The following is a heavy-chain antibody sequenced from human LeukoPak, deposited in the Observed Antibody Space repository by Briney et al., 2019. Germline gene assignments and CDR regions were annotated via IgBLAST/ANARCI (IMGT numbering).Heavy chain of an antibody. V-gene: IGHV3-30*04. CDR2: ISYDGSNK. CDR1: GFTFSSYA. CDR3: AREYYYGSGSYYGSYYYYGMDV. J-gene: IGHJ6*04. D-gene: IGHD3-10*01. Sequence: GRSLRLSCAASGFTFSSYAMHWVRQAPGKGLEWAAVISYDGSNKYYADSVKGRFTISRDNSKNTLYLQMNSLRAEDTAVYYCAREYYYGSGSYYGSYYYYGMDVWGKGTTVTVSS.